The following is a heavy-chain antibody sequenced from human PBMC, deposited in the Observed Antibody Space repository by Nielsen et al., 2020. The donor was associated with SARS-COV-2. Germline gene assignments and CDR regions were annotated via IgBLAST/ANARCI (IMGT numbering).Heavy chain of an antibody. CDR1: GFTFDDYS. CDR2: ISSSSSYI. J-gene: IGHJ4*02. CDR3: ARYERHIATTDL. D-gene: IGHD1-1*01. Sequence: GESLKISCAASGFTFDDYSMNWVRQAPGKGLEWVSSISSSSSYIYYADSVKGRFTISRDNAKNSLYLQMNSLRAEDTAVYYCARYERHIATTDLWGQGTLVTVSS. V-gene: IGHV3-21*01.